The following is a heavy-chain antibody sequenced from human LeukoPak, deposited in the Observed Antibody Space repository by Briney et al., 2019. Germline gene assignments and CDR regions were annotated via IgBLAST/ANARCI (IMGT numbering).Heavy chain of an antibody. D-gene: IGHD4-17*01. CDR3: ARAFYGDYVWYFDL. J-gene: IGHJ2*01. V-gene: IGHV4-59*01. CDR2: IYYSGST. Sequence: PSETLSLTCTVSSGSISGYYWSWIRQPPGKGLEWIGYIYYSGSTNYNPSLKSRVTISVDTSKNQFSLKLSSVTAADTAVYYCARAFYGDYVWYFDLWGRGTLVTVSS. CDR1: SGSISGYY.